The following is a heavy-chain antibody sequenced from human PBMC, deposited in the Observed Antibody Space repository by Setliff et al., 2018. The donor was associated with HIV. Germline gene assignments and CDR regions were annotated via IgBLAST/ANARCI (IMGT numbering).Heavy chain of an antibody. CDR2: IYYSGST. CDR1: GGYITTYY. J-gene: IGHJ3*02. V-gene: IGHV4-59*08. Sequence: KPSETLSLTCTVSGGYITTYYWSWIRQPPGKGLEWIGYIYYSGSTNYNPSLKSRVTISVDTSKNQFSLKLSSVTAADTAVYYCTRHRGPPWDAFDIWGQGTMVTVSS. CDR3: TRHRGPPWDAFDI.